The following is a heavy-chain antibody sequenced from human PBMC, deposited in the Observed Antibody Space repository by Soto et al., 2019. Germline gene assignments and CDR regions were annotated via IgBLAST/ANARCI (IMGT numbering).Heavy chain of an antibody. Sequence: SWTLALTCAVYGGSFSGYYWSWIRQPPGKWLEWIGEINHSGSTNYNPSLKSRVTISVDTSKNQFSLKLSSVTAADTAVYYCAGSDQWPGYGMDVWCQGNAVTVFS. D-gene: IGHD6-19*01. J-gene: IGHJ6*02. CDR3: AGSDQWPGYGMDV. CDR1: GGSFSGYY. V-gene: IGHV4-34*01. CDR2: INHSGST.